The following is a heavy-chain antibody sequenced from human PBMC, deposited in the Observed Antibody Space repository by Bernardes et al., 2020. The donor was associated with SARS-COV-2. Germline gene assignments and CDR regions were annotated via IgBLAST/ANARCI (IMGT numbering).Heavy chain of an antibody. CDR3: ARDRSPMVRGIIRSSYFDY. Sequence: GWSLRLSCAASGFTFNNYGMHWVRQAPGKGLEWVAVIWFDGSDKYYADSVKGRFTISRDNSKNTLFLQMNSLRAEDTAVYYCARDRSPMVRGIIRSSYFDYWGQGTLVTVSS. V-gene: IGHV3-33*01. J-gene: IGHJ4*02. D-gene: IGHD3-10*01. CDR2: IWFDGSDK. CDR1: GFTFNNYG.